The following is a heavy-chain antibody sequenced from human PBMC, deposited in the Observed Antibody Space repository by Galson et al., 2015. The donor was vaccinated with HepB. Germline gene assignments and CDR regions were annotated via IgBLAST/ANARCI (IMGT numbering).Heavy chain of an antibody. Sequence: SLRLSCAASGFTFGDYAMSWFRQAPGKGLEWVGFIRSKAYGGTTEYAASVKGRFTISRDDSKSIAYLQMNSLKTEDTAVYYCTSSLHRFWSGYYRGWYWGQGTLVTVSS. V-gene: IGHV3-49*03. CDR2: IRSKAYGGTT. D-gene: IGHD3-3*01. CDR1: GFTFGDYA. CDR3: TSSLHRFWSGYYRGWY. J-gene: IGHJ4*02.